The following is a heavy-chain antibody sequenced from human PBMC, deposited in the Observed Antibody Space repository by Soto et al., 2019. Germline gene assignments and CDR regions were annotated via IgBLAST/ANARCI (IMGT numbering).Heavy chain of an antibody. CDR3: ARDVDCSGGSCYSSHDAFDI. V-gene: IGHV4-59*01. CDR1: CGSISSYY. CDR2: IYYSGST. Sequence: SETLSLTCTVSCGSISSYYWSWIRQPQGKGLEWIGYIYYSGSTNYNPSLKSRVTISVDTSKNQFSLKLSSVTAADTAVYYCARDVDCSGGSCYSSHDAFDIWGQGTMVTVSS. J-gene: IGHJ3*02. D-gene: IGHD2-15*01.